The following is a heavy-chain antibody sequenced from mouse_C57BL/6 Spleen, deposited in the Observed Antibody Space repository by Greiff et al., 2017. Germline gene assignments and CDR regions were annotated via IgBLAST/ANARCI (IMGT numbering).Heavy chain of an antibody. CDR1: GFTFSDYY. CDR3: ARGREGSWDFDV. Sequence: EVQLVESEGGLVQPGSSMKLSCTASGFTFSDYYMAWVRQVPEKGLEWVANINYDGSSTYYLDSLKSRFIISRDNAKNILYLQMSSLKSEDTATYYCARGREGSWDFDVWGTGTTGTVSS. CDR2: INYDGSST. J-gene: IGHJ1*03. V-gene: IGHV5-16*01.